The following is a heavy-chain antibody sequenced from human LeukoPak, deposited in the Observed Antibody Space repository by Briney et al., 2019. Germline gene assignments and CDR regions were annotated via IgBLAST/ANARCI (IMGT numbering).Heavy chain of an antibody. V-gene: IGHV1-18*01. D-gene: IGHD3-22*01. J-gene: IGHJ4*02. CDR2: ISAYTGNT. Sequence: ASVKVSCKASGYTFISHSITWVRQAHGQGLEWMGWISAYTGNTLYAQKFQGRVTMTTDTSTSTAYMELKSLRSDDTALYYCARSPPPYYYDSSGPIDYWGQGTLVTVSS. CDR1: GYTFISHS. CDR3: ARSPPPYYYDSSGPIDY.